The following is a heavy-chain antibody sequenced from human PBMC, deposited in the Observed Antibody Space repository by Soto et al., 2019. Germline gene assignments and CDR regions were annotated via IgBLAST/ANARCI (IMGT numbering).Heavy chain of an antibody. Sequence: EVQRLEPGGGLVQPGGSLRLSCAASGITFSSFFMSWVRQAPGKGLDWVSGIGANGGGTYYADSVKGRFIISRDNSKKTLYLPMNSLSAADTAVYYFARDPNGDYLGAFDFWGQKTMVTVSS. J-gene: IGHJ3*01. V-gene: IGHV3-23*01. D-gene: IGHD4-17*01. CDR3: ARDPNGDYLGAFDF. CDR1: GITFSSFF. CDR2: IGANGGGT.